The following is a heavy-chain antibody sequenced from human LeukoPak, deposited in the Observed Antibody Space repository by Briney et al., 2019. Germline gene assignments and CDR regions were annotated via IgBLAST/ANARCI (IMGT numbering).Heavy chain of an antibody. CDR3: AKDPPYYYDGSGYYPWAY. V-gene: IGHV3-21*04. CDR2: ISSSSSYI. CDR1: GFTFSSYS. D-gene: IGHD3-22*01. Sequence: GGSLRLSCAASGFTFSSYSMNWVRQAPGKGLEWVSSISSSSSYIYYADSVKGRFTISRDNSKNTLYLQMNSLRAEDTAVYYCAKDPPYYYDGSGYYPWAYWGQGTLVTVSS. J-gene: IGHJ4*02.